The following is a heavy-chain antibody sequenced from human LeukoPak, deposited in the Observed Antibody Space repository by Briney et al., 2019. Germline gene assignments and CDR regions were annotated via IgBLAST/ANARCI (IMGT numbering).Heavy chain of an antibody. Sequence: GGSLRLSCAASGFTFSSYGMHWVRQAPGKGLEWVAVIWYDGSNKYYADSVKGRFTISRDNSKNTLYLQMNSLRAEDTAVYYCARDRDYYDSSGYHGPEFDYWGQGTLVTVSS. D-gene: IGHD3-22*01. V-gene: IGHV3-33*01. J-gene: IGHJ4*02. CDR3: ARDRDYYDSSGYHGPEFDY. CDR2: IWYDGSNK. CDR1: GFTFSSYG.